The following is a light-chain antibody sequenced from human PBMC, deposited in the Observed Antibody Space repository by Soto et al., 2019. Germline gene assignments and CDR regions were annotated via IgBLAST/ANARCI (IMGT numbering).Light chain of an antibody. CDR1: QSLVHSDGNTY. Sequence: DIVLTQTPLSSPVTLGQPASFSCRSSQSLVHSDGNTYLSWLHQRPGQPPRLLIYKISNSVSGVPDRFSGIGAGTEFTLRISRVEAEDVGIYYCLQAAQYPHVTFGQWTKLEI. J-gene: IGKJ2*01. V-gene: IGKV2-24*01. CDR2: KIS. CDR3: LQAAQYPHVT.